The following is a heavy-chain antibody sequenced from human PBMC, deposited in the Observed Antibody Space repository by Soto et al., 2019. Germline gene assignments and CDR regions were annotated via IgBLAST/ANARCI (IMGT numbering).Heavy chain of an antibody. J-gene: IGHJ3*02. CDR2: IYCSGST. CDR1: GGSISSGDSY. CDR3: ARAAKTYYYDSSGYYYPFDI. Sequence: QVQLQESGPGLVKPSQTLSLTCTVSGGSISSGDSYWSWIRQPPVRGLEWIGYIYCSGSTYYTPSLKTRVTISVDTSKKHFSLTLSSVTAADTAVYYCARAAKTYYYDSSGYYYPFDIWGQGTMVTVSS. D-gene: IGHD3-22*01. V-gene: IGHV4-30-4*01.